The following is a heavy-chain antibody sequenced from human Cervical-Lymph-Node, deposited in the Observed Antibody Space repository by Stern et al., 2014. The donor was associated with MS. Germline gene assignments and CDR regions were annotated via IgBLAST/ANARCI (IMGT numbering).Heavy chain of an antibody. V-gene: IGHV1-69*06. CDR2: IVPMLGTP. CDR1: GGTFNNTV. CDR3: ANRDMGYTYGLHDY. J-gene: IGHJ4*02. D-gene: IGHD5-12*01. Sequence: VQLVQSGAEVKKPGSSVKVSCKASGGTFNNTVISWVRQARGQGLEWMGGIVPMLGTPDYARKFNGRVTITSDKSTSTVHMVLSSLNREDTGIYYCANRDMGYTYGLHDYWGQGTLVTVS.